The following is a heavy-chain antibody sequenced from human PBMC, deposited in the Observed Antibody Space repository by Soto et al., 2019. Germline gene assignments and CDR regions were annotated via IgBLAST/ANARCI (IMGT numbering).Heavy chain of an antibody. CDR1: GGSISPYS. D-gene: IGHD4-17*01. Sequence: QVHLVESGPGLVKPSETLSLTCTISGGSISPYSWTWIRQSPGKGLEWMGYVSHSGRTFYTPSLKSRLTMSLDTSRSQFSLRLKAVSAAYTAVYYCARLLGGYDDYGGWFAPWGQGTLVTVSS. CDR3: ARLLGGYDDYGGWFAP. V-gene: IGHV4-59*01. J-gene: IGHJ5*02. CDR2: VSHSGRT.